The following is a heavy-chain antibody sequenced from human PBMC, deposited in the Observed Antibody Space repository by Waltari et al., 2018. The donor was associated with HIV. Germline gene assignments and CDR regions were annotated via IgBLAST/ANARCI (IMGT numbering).Heavy chain of an antibody. V-gene: IGHV1-18*01. CDR2: ISAYNGNT. Sequence: VKSEREMKPPGATVKLSCKPHGYTFTRYGISCMRLAPGQGFEWVGWISAYNGNTNYAQKFRGRVTLTTDTSTSTAYMELRGLRHEDTAIYYCARDKGASDTYKAEYFQHWGRGTLVSVSA. J-gene: IGHJ1*01. CDR3: ARDKGASDTYKAEYFQH. CDR1: GYTFTRYG. D-gene: IGHD1-20*01.